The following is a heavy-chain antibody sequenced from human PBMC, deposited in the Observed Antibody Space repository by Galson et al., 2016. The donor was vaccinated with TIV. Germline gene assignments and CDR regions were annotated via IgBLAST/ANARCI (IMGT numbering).Heavy chain of an antibody. CDR1: GYSFSNYL. J-gene: IGHJ5*02. Sequence: SVKVSCKASGYSFSNYLMNWVRQAPGQGLEWMGRININTGDPTYAKGFTGRFVFSLDTSVNTAYLQINSLGADDTAVYYCARNHDSWSGYNRHNFFAPWGQGTLVTDSS. CDR3: ARNHDSWSGYNRHNFFAP. CDR2: ININTGDP. D-gene: IGHD3-3*01. V-gene: IGHV7-4-1*02.